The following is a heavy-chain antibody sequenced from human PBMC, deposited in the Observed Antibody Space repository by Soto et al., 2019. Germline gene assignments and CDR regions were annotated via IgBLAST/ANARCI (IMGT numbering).Heavy chain of an antibody. J-gene: IGHJ5*02. CDR1: GGSISSTNYY. Sequence: SETLSLTCTVSGGSISSTNYYWGWIRQPPGKGLEWIGSIYYSGSTYYSPSFTSRVTMSVDTSKNQFSLKLSSVTATDTAVYYSSTHDRVIGTTGWFDPWGQGTLVTVSS. CDR2: IYYSGST. V-gene: IGHV4-39*01. CDR3: STHDRVIGTTGWFDP. D-gene: IGHD1-7*01.